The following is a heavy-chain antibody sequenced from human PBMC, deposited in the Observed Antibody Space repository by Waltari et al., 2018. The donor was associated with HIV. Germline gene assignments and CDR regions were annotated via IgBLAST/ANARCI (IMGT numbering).Heavy chain of an antibody. J-gene: IGHJ4*02. CDR3: ARRGSSASPLTL. CDR1: GVSFTNFY. V-gene: IGHV4-34*01. CDR2: INHGGDT. Sequence: QVQLQQWGAGLLKPSETLSLTCSVYGVSFTNFYWNWIRQTPDEGLQWIGEINHGGDTNVNPSLKSRVIMSIDTSKYEISLNLTSVSVADTALYFCARRGSSASPLTLWGRGSRVTVSS. D-gene: IGHD3-10*01.